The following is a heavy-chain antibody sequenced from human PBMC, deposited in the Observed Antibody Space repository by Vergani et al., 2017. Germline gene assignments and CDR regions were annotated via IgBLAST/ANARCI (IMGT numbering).Heavy chain of an antibody. CDR3: AKNGQLLYYYYMDV. CDR1: GFTFSSYG. V-gene: IGHV3-30*18. D-gene: IGHD2-2*01. J-gene: IGHJ6*03. CDR2: ISYDGSNK. Sequence: QVQLVESGGGVVQPGTSLRLSCAASGFTFSSYGMHWVRQAPGKGLEWVAVISYDGSNKYYADSVKGRFTISRDNSKNTLYLQMNSLRAEDTAVYYCAKNGQLLYYYYMDVWGKGTTVTVSS.